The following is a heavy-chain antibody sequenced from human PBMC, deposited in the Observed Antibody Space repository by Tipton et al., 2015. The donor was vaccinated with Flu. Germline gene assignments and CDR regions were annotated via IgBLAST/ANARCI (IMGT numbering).Heavy chain of an antibody. D-gene: IGHD6-19*01. CDR3: ARGPFVGSGWYYWYFDL. CDR2: IYSGGST. J-gene: IGHJ2*01. V-gene: IGHV3-66*01. Sequence: SLRLSCAASGFTVSSNYMSWVRQAPGKGLEWVSVIYSGGSTYYADSVKGRFTISRDNSKNTLYLQMNSLRAEDTAVYYCARGPFVGSGWYYWYFDLWGRGTLVTVSS. CDR1: GFTVSSNY.